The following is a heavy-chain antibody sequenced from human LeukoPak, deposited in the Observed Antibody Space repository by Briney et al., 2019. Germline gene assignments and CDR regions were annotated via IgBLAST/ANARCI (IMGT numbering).Heavy chain of an antibody. D-gene: IGHD3-10*01. V-gene: IGHV3-30*02. CDR1: GFTFSSYG. CDR3: AGSRYYYYGMDV. Sequence: PGGSLRLSCAASGFTFSSYGMHWVRQAPGKGLEWVAFIRYDGSNKYYADSVKGRFAISRDNSKNTLYLQMNSLRAEDTAVYYCAGSRYYYYGMDVWGQGTTVTVSS. J-gene: IGHJ6*02. CDR2: IRYDGSNK.